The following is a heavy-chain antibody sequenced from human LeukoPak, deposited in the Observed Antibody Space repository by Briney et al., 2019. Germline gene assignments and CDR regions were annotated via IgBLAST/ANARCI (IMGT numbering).Heavy chain of an antibody. V-gene: IGHV3-23*01. Sequence: GGSLRLACAASGFTFSSHAMSWVRQAPGKGLEWVSVISGNGRYTYYGDSVKGRSTISRDNSKHTLYLQMNSLRAEDTALYYCAQDYSGYDLSAGYWGQGTLVTVSS. D-gene: IGHD5-12*01. J-gene: IGHJ4*02. CDR1: GFTFSSHA. CDR3: AQDYSGYDLSAGY. CDR2: ISGNGRYT.